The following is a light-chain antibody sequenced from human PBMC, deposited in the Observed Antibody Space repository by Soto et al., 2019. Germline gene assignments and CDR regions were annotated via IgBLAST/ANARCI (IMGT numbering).Light chain of an antibody. J-gene: IGKJ5*01. CDR2: DAS. CDR3: QQTSKWIT. V-gene: IGKV3-11*01. Sequence: SQSPAALSVSPRERPTLSFRPSQTISTNLALHQQKPGQAPRLIIYDASNRATGIPARFSGRGSGTDFTLTISILEHEDVADYCSQQTSKWITFGQGTRLEIK. CDR1: QTISTN.